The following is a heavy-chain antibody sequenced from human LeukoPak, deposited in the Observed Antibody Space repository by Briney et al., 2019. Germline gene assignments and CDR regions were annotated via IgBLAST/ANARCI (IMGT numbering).Heavy chain of an antibody. J-gene: IGHJ4*02. V-gene: IGHV1-69*05. CDR3: ARDMYYYDSSGYYHPFDY. CDR1: GGTFSSYA. D-gene: IGHD3-22*01. CDR2: IIPIFGTA. Sequence: SVKVSCKASGGTFSSYAISWVRQAPGQGLEWMGGIIPIFGTANYAQKFQGRVTITTDESTSTAYMELSSLRSEDTAVYYCARDMYYYDSSGYYHPFDYWGQGTLVTVSS.